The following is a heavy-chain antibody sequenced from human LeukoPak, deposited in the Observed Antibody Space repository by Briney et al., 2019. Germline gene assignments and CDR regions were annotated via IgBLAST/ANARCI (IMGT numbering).Heavy chain of an antibody. D-gene: IGHD3-22*01. CDR2: IWYDGSNK. Sequence: GGSLRLSCAASGFTFSSYGMHWVRQAPGKGLEWVAVIWYDGSNKYYADSVKGRVTISRDNSKNTLYLQMNSLRAEDTAVYYCARDGDSSGYYFDYWGQGTLVTVSS. CDR3: ARDGDSSGYYFDY. CDR1: GFTFSSYG. J-gene: IGHJ4*02. V-gene: IGHV3-33*01.